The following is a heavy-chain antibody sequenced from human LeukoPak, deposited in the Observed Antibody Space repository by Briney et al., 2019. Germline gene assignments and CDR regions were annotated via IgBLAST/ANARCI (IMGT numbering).Heavy chain of an antibody. Sequence: PGGSLRLSCTAPGFSFSTYWMSWVRQAPGKGLECVANIKQDGSEKYYVDSVKGRFTISRDDAKNSLYLQMNILRAEDTAVYYCARPRDDSSLNRPLYWGQGALVTVSS. CDR3: ARPRDDSSLNRPLY. CDR2: IKQDGSEK. D-gene: IGHD3-22*01. J-gene: IGHJ4*02. V-gene: IGHV3-7*01. CDR1: GFSFSTYW.